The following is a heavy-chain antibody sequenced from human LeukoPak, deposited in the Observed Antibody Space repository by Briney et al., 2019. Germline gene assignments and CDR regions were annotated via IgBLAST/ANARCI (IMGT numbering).Heavy chain of an antibody. CDR3: ARRTRIAAAGTGNFDY. D-gene: IGHD6-13*01. CDR2: IYYSGST. J-gene: IGHJ4*02. Sequence: SETLSPTCTVSGGSISSSSYYWGWIRQPPGKGLEWIGSIYYSGSTYYNPSLKSRVTISVDTSKNQFSLKLSSVTAADTAVYYCARRTRIAAAGTGNFDYWGQGTLVTVSS. CDR1: GGSISSSSYY. V-gene: IGHV4-39*01.